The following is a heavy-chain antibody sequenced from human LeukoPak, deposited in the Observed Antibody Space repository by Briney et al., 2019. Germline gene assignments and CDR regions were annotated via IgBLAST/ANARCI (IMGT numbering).Heavy chain of an antibody. CDR3: AKDKEVPEYYNWFDP. CDR1: GFTCVDYA. CDR2: ISWDGGST. D-gene: IGHD6-6*01. V-gene: IGHV3-43D*03. J-gene: IGHJ5*02. Sequence: GGSLRVSSAASGFTCVDYAMHWVRQAPGKGLEWVSLISWDGGSTYYADSVKGRFTISRDNSKNSLYLQMNSLRAEDTALYYCAKDKEVPEYYNWFDPWRQGTLVTVSS.